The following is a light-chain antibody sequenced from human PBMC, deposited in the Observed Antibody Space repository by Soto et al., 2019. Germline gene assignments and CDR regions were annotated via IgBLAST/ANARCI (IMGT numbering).Light chain of an antibody. Sequence: QSVLTQPPSASGSPGQSVTISCTGTSSDVGNYNYVSWYQQHPGKAPKLMIYEVTKRPSGVPDRFSGSKSGNTASLTVSGLQAEDEADYHCRAYAGRKTLFGGGTKLTVL. J-gene: IGLJ3*02. CDR2: EVT. CDR1: SSDVGNYNY. V-gene: IGLV2-8*01. CDR3: RAYAGRKTL.